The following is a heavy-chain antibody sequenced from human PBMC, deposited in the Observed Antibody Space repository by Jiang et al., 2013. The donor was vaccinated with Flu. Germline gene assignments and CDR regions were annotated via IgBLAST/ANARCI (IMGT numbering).Heavy chain of an antibody. CDR1: GYSFTSYW. CDR3: ARVLPPYYYGSGSYYNGPRWHSPRLIVDAFDI. V-gene: IGHV5-51*03. J-gene: IGHJ3*02. D-gene: IGHD3-10*01. Sequence: GAEVKKPGESLKISCKGSGYSFTSYWIGWVRQMPGKGLEWMGIIYPGDSDTRYSPSFQGQVTISADKSISTAYLQWSSLKASDTAMYYCARVLPPYYYGSGSYYNGPRWHSPRLIVDAFDIWGQGTSGHRLF. CDR2: IYPGDSDT.